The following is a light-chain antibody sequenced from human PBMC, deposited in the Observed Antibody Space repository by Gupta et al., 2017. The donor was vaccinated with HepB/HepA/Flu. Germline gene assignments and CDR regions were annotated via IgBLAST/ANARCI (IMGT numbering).Light chain of an antibody. Sequence: IVLTPSPATLCLSPGERATLSCRASQSISSLLAWYQQKPGQAPRLLISDASTRATGIPDRFSGSGSGTDFTLTISSLEPEDFAVYYCQQRRAWPLTFGGGTKLEIK. J-gene: IGKJ4*01. CDR1: QSISSL. CDR2: DAS. CDR3: QQRRAWPLT. V-gene: IGKV3-11*01.